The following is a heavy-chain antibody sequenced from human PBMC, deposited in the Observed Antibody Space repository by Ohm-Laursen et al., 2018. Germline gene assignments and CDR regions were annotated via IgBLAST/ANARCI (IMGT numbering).Heavy chain of an antibody. CDR3: ARSGNSDHSPLGY. V-gene: IGHV3-74*01. D-gene: IGHD5-12*01. J-gene: IGHJ4*02. CDR2: IDSDGSNT. CDR1: GFIFSNYW. Sequence: SLRLSCTAPGFIFSNYWMHWVRQAPGKGLVWVSRIDSDGSNTNYADSVKGRFTISRDNAKNTLYLQVNSLRGDDTAIYYCARSGNSDHSPLGYWGQGTLVTVSS.